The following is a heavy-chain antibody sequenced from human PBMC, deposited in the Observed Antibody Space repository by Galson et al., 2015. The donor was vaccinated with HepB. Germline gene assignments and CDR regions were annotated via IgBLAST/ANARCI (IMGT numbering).Heavy chain of an antibody. CDR3: ATEYGSGSYFDY. CDR2: IYSGGST. CDR1: GFTVSRNY. V-gene: IGHV3-66*01. Sequence: SLRLSCAVSGFTVSRNYMTWVRQAPGKGLEWVSVIYSGGSTYYADSVKGRFTISRDNSKNTLYLQMNSLRAEDTAVYYCATEYGSGSYFDYWGQGTLVTVSS. J-gene: IGHJ4*02. D-gene: IGHD3-10*01.